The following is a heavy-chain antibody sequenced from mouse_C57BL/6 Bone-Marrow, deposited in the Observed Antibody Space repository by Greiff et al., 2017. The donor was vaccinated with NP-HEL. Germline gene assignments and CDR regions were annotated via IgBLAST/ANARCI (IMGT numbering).Heavy chain of an antibody. CDR3: ARGAP. V-gene: IGHV1-26*01. CDR2: INPNNGGT. J-gene: IGHJ3*02. Sequence: VQLKDSGPELVKPGASVKISCKASGYTFTDYYMNWVKQSPGKSLEWIGDINPNNGGTSYNQKFKGKATLTVDKSSSTAYMELRSLTSEDSAVYYCARGAPWGQGTLVTVSA. CDR1: GYTFTDYY.